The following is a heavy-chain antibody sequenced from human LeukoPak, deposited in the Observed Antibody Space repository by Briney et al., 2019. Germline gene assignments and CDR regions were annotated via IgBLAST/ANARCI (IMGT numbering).Heavy chain of an antibody. CDR1: GYSFTSYD. Sequence: GASVKVSCKASGYSFTSYDINWVRQATGQGLEWMGWMNPYSGNTNYVQKLQGRVSMTTDTSISTAHMDLSSLRSDDTAVYYCARVPGLTQNTQHWGQGTPVTVSS. J-gene: IGHJ1*01. V-gene: IGHV1-8*01. D-gene: IGHD6-19*01. CDR3: ARVPGLTQNTQH. CDR2: MNPYSGNT.